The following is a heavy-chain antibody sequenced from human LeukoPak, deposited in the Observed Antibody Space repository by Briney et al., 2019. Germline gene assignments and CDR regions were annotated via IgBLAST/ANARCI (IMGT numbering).Heavy chain of an antibody. D-gene: IGHD6-19*01. CDR2: ISGSGGST. CDR1: GFTFSSYA. CDR3: AKDNRRHYTSGPNPDSLH. V-gene: IGHV3-23*01. Sequence: GGSLRLSCAASGFTFSSYAMSWVRQAPGKGLEWVSAISGSGGSTYYADSVKGRFTISRDNSKNTLYLQMNSLRAEDTAVYYCAKDNRRHYTSGPNPDSLHWGQGALVTVSS. J-gene: IGHJ4*02.